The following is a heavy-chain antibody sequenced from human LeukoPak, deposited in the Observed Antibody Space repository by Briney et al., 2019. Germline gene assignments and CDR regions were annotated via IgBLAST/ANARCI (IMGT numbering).Heavy chain of an antibody. CDR3: AKLGELAYCGGDCYRGFDF. D-gene: IGHD2-21*02. CDR2: ISGSGGST. J-gene: IGHJ4*02. CDR1: GFTFSTYA. V-gene: IGHV3-23*01. Sequence: GGSLRLSCAAAGFTFSTYAMSWVRQAPGKGLEWVSTISGSGGSTYYADSVKGRFTISRDNSKNTLYLQMNSLRAEATAVYYCAKLGELAYCGGDCYRGFDFWGQGTLVTVSS.